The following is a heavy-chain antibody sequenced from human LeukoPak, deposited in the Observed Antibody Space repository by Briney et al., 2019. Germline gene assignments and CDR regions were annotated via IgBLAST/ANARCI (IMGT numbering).Heavy chain of an antibody. J-gene: IGHJ4*02. CDR1: GGSISSSSYY. D-gene: IGHD3-10*01. CDR3: ARVDPMVRGVIMGGLDY. V-gene: IGHV4-39*07. Sequence: SETLSLTCTVSGGSISSSSYYWGWIRQPPGKGLEWTGSIYYSGSTYYNPSLKSRVTISVDTSKNQFSLKLSSVTAADTAVYYCARVDPMVRGVIMGGLDYWGQGTLVTVSS. CDR2: IYYSGST.